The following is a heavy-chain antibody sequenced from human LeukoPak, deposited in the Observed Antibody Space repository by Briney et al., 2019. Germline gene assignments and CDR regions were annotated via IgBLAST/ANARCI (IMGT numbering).Heavy chain of an antibody. Sequence: KPSETLSLTCTVSGGSISSYYWSWIRQPPGKGLEWIGYIYYSGSPNYNPSLKSRVTISVDTSKNQFSLKLSSVTAADTAVYYCARAYDSSGYLDYWGQGTLVTVSS. J-gene: IGHJ4*02. D-gene: IGHD3-22*01. CDR2: IYYSGSP. CDR3: ARAYDSSGYLDY. CDR1: GGSISSYY. V-gene: IGHV4-59*01.